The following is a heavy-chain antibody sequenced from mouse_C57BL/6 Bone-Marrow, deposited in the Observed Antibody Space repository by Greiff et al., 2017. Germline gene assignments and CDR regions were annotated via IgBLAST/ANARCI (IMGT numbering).Heavy chain of an antibody. V-gene: IGHV1-82*01. J-gene: IGHJ3*01. CDR2: IYPGDGDT. D-gene: IGHD3-2*02. CDR3: ARSKDSSGPAWFAY. CDR1: GYAFSSSW. Sequence: VQLQQSGPELVKPGASVKISCKASGYAFSSSWMNWVKQRPGKGLEWIGRIYPGDGDTNYNGKFKGKATLTADKSSSTAYMQLSSLTSEDSAVYFCARSKDSSGPAWFAYWGQGTLVTVSA.